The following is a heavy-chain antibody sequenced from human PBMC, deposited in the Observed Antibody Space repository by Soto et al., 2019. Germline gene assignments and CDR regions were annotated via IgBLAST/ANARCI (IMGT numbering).Heavy chain of an antibody. J-gene: IGHJ6*02. V-gene: IGHV5-51*01. Sequence: GESLKISCKGSGYSFTSYWIGWVRQMPGKGLEWMGIIYPGDSDTRYSPSFQGQVTISADKSISTAYLQRSSLKASDTAMYYCARTYYDFWSGYTYYYGMDVWGQGTTVTVSS. CDR1: GYSFTSYW. CDR3: ARTYYDFWSGYTYYYGMDV. CDR2: IYPGDSDT. D-gene: IGHD3-3*01.